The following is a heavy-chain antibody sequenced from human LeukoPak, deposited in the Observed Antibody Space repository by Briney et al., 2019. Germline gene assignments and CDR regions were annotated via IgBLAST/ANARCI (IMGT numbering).Heavy chain of an antibody. CDR2: ISWNSGSI. CDR3: AKDTPYGSGSYYAAFDY. Sequence: GRSLRLSCAASGFTFDDYAMHWVRQAPGKGLEWGSGISWNSGSIGYADSVKGRFTISRDHAKNSLYLQMNSLRAEDTALYYCAKDTPYGSGSYYAAFDYWGQGTLVTVSS. D-gene: IGHD3-10*01. J-gene: IGHJ4*02. CDR1: GFTFDDYA. V-gene: IGHV3-9*01.